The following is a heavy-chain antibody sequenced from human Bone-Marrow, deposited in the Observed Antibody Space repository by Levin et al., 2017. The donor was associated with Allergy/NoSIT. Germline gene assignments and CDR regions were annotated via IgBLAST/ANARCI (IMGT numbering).Heavy chain of an antibody. D-gene: IGHD3-22*01. CDR3: ARVGAYSSSPQYAMDL. Sequence: PGGSLRLSCAASGFTFKNSTMNWVRQAPGKGLEWVSSISGSGAHIYFAKLVKGRFTISRDNDKQALYLEMNSLRGEDTAVYYCARVGAYSSSPQYAMDLWGQGTTVTVSS. CDR1: GFTFKNST. V-gene: IGHV3-21*01. J-gene: IGHJ6*02. CDR2: ISGSGAHI.